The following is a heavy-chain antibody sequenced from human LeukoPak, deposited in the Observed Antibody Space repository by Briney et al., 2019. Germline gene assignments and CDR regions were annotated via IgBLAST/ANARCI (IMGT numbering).Heavy chain of an antibody. CDR1: GGSFSGYY. D-gene: IGHD2-15*01. CDR2: INHSGST. J-gene: IGHJ6*02. Sequence: SETLSLTCAVYGGSFSGYYWSWIRQPPGKGLEWIGEINHSGSTNYNPSLKSRVTISVDTSKNQFSLKLSSVTAADTAVYYCARFPLRPSPYYYYGMDVWGQGTTVTVSS. CDR3: ARFPLRPSPYYYYGMDV. V-gene: IGHV4-34*01.